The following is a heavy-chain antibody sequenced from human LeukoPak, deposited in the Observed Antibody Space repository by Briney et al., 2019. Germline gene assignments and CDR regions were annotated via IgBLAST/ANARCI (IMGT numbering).Heavy chain of an antibody. Sequence: GESLKISCKGSGYSFTSYWIGWVRQMPGKGLEWMGIIYPGDSDTRYSPSFQGQVTISADKSISTAYLQWSSLKASDTAMYYCARLSNGQGASSSWANWFDPWGQGTLVTVSS. V-gene: IGHV5-51*01. CDR2: IYPGDSDT. J-gene: IGHJ5*02. D-gene: IGHD6-13*01. CDR3: ARLSNGQGASSSWANWFDP. CDR1: GYSFTSYW.